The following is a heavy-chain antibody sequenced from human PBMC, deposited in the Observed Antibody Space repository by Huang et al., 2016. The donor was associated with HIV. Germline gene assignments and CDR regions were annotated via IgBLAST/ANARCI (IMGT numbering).Heavy chain of an antibody. CDR2: ISVYNCNT. J-gene: IGHJ6*03. V-gene: IGHV1-18*01. D-gene: IGHD5-18*01. CDR1: GYTFSSFG. CDR3: ARGGGIQLWLLGYYYMDV. Sequence: QVQPVQSGAEVKKPGASVKVSCTASGYTFSSFGISWVRQAPGQGLEWGVWISVYNCNTKFAQKFQGRLTRTTDTSTSPAYMELRSLRADDTAVYYCARGGGIQLWLLGYYYMDVWGNGTTVTVAS.